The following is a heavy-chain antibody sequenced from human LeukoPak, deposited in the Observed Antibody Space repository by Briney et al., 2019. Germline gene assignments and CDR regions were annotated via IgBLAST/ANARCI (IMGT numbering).Heavy chain of an antibody. J-gene: IGHJ4*02. CDR2: IYPSGSP. CDR1: GGSISGYY. CDR3: ARNSLYYFDY. Sequence: PSETLSLTCSVSGGSISGYYWSWIRQPAGKGLEWIGRIYPSGSPNYNPSLKSRVPMSVDTSKNQFSLILTSVTAADTAVCYCARNSLYYFDYWGQGTLVPVSS. D-gene: IGHD3-16*01. V-gene: IGHV4-4*07.